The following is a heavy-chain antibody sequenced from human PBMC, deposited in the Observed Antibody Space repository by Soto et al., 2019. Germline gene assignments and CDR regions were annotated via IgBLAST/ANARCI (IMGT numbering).Heavy chain of an antibody. D-gene: IGHD6-19*01. CDR3: AKTTDGWFSAFEI. V-gene: IGHV3-23*01. CDR1: GFIFSSYV. J-gene: IGHJ3*02. Sequence: GGSLRLSCAASGFIFSSYVMSWVCQAPGKGLEWVSAISGSGTTAYYADSVKGRFTFSRDNSKSTMYLQISSLRAEDTAVYYCAKTTDGWFSAFEIWGQGTMVTVSS. CDR2: ISGSGTTA.